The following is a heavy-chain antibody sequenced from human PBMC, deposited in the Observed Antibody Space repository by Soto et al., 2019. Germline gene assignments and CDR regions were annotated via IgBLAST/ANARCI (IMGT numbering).Heavy chain of an antibody. CDR2: ISGSGGST. J-gene: IGHJ4*02. D-gene: IGHD3-22*01. Sequence: EVQLLESGGGLVQPGGSLRLSCAASGFTFSSYAMSWVRQAPGKGLEWVSAISGSGGSTYYADSVKGRFTISRDNSKNTLYLQMNSLRAEDTAVYYCARDDSSGYYVRTFDYWGQGTLVTVSS. V-gene: IGHV3-23*01. CDR3: ARDDSSGYYVRTFDY. CDR1: GFTFSSYA.